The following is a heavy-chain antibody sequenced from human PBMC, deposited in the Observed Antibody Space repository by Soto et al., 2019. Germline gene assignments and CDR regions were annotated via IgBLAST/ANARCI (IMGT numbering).Heavy chain of an antibody. CDR1: GFTFSSYG. CDR3: ATTGPY. J-gene: IGHJ4*02. CDR2: IWFDGSNK. V-gene: IGHV3-33*01. Sequence: QVQLVESGGGGFQPGSSLRLSFAASGFTFSSYGMHWVRQAPGKGLGGVAVIWFDGSNKFYADSVKGRFTISRDNSKNTVSLQMNSLRDEDSAAYYCATTGPYWGQGTLVTVSS.